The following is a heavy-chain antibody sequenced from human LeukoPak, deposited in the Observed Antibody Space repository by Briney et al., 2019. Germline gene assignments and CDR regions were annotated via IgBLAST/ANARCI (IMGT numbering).Heavy chain of an antibody. D-gene: IGHD4-17*01. J-gene: IGHJ5*02. CDR2: IHYSGST. CDR1: GGSISSFY. CDR3: TRDTGTTGEVKFDP. Sequence: PSETLSLTCTVSGGSISSFYWNWIRQPPGKGLEWVAYIHYSGSTNYNPSLKSRVTMSVDTSKSQFSLNLMSVTAADTAVYYCTRDTGTTGEVKFDPWGQGTLVTVSS. V-gene: IGHV4-59*12.